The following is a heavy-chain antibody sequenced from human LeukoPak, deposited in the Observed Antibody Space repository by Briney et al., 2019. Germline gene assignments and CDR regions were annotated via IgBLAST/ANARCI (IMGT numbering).Heavy chain of an antibody. CDR1: GFTVSSNY. V-gene: IGHV3-66*04. CDR2: IYSGGST. Sequence: GGSLRLSCAASGFTVSSNYMSWVRQAPGKGLEWVSVIYSGGSTYYADSVKGRFTISRDNSKDTLFLHMDSLRVDDTAIYYCARQSLGASGLDHWGQGVLVTVSS. J-gene: IGHJ4*02. D-gene: IGHD1-26*01. CDR3: ARQSLGASGLDH.